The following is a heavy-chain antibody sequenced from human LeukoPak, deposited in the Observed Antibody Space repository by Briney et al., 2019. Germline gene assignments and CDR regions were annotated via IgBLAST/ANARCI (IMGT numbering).Heavy chain of an antibody. V-gene: IGHV3-23*01. Sequence: PGGSLRLSCAASGFIFSSYAMSWVRQAPGKGLEWVSGISARGYSTYYADSVKGRFTISRDNSRNTVYLQMNSLRVEDTAICYCAKDLGNPLYYFDCWGQGTLVTVSS. D-gene: IGHD7-27*01. CDR3: AKDLGNPLYYFDC. J-gene: IGHJ4*02. CDR1: GFIFSSYA. CDR2: ISARGYST.